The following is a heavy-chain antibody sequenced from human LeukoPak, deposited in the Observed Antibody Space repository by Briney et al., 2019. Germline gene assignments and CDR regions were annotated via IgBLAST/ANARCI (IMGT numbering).Heavy chain of an antibody. V-gene: IGHV4-34*01. Sequence: SETLSLTCAVYGGSFSGYYWSWIRQPPGKGLEWIGEINHSGSTNYNPSLKSRVTISVDTSKNQFSLKLSSVTAAGTAVYYCARGPRRGYSGYDSTPRYGMDVWGKGTTVTVSS. CDR1: GGSFSGYY. CDR2: INHSGST. J-gene: IGHJ6*04. CDR3: ARGPRRGYSGYDSTPRYGMDV. D-gene: IGHD5-12*01.